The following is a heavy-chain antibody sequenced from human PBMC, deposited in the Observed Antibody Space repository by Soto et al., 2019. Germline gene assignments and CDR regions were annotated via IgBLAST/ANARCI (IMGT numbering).Heavy chain of an antibody. V-gene: IGHV3-30*18. Sequence: GGSLRLSCTASGFTFNSYGFHWVRQAPGKGLEWVARLSYDGSNQYYGDSVKGRFTISRDTSKNTLYLQMNSLRGEDTAVYYCAKEDYSYGENWYFDLWGRGTLVTVSS. CDR2: LSYDGSNQ. CDR3: AKEDYSYGENWYFDL. CDR1: GFTFNSYG. D-gene: IGHD5-18*01. J-gene: IGHJ2*01.